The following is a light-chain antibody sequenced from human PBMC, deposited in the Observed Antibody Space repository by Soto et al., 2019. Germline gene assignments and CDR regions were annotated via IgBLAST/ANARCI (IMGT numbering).Light chain of an antibody. V-gene: IGLV2-14*01. CDR2: QVT. CDR1: SSDVGNYNF. J-gene: IGLJ2*01. Sequence: QSVLTQPASVSGSPGQSITISCTGTSSDVGNYNFVSWYQHHAGTAPKLIIYQVTNRPSGVSDRFSGSKSGDTASLTISGLQAEDEAVYYCTSYTAFSTDILFGGGTKLTVL. CDR3: TSYTAFSTDIL.